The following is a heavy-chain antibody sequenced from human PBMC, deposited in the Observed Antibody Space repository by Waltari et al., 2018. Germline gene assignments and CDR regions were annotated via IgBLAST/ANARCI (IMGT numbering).Heavy chain of an antibody. CDR3: ARQVFGVVNWFDP. J-gene: IGHJ5*02. CDR1: NGSLSGYY. D-gene: IGHD3-3*01. V-gene: IGHV4-34*02. CDR2: IKLGGFS. Sequence: QVQLQQWGAGLLRPSETLSLTCTVSNGSLSGYYWTWIRQPPGKGLEWLGQIKLGGFSKYNPSLNSRVTMSIDTSKGHFSLKLTAVNAADTAVYFCARQVFGVVNWFDPWGPGTPVAVSS.